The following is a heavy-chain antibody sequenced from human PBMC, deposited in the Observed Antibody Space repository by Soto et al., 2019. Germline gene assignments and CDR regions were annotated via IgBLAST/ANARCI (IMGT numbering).Heavy chain of an antibody. CDR2: ISSSGATI. V-gene: IGHV3-11*01. Sequence: QAQLVESGGGLVKAGGSQRLSCTASAFTFSDYYMNWLRQAPVKGPEWVSYISSSGATIYYADSVKGRFAISRDNAKHILYLQMNNLRAEDTAVYYCARANRKVGYCSTTSCAVDYWGQGSLVTVSS. J-gene: IGHJ4*02. D-gene: IGHD2-2*01. CDR1: AFTFSDYY. CDR3: ARANRKVGYCSTTSCAVDY.